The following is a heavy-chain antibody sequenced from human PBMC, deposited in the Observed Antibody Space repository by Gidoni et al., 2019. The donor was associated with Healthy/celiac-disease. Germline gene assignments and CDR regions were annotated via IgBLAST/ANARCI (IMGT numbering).Heavy chain of an antibody. CDR1: GFTFSSYG. V-gene: IGHV3-33*01. D-gene: IGHD3-3*01. CDR3: ARDYDFWSQSGYMDV. CDR2: IWYDGSNK. Sequence: QVQLVESGGGVVQPGRSLRLSCAASGFTFSSYGMHWVRQAPGRGLEWVSIIWYDGSNKYYVDSVKGRVTISRDDSKNTLYLQMNSLRVEDTAVYYCARDYDFWSQSGYMDVWGTGTTVTVSS. J-gene: IGHJ6*03.